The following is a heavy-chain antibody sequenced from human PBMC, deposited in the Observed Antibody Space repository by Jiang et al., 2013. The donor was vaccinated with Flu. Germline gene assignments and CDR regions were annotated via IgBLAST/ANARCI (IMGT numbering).Heavy chain of an antibody. J-gene: IGHJ4*02. D-gene: IGHD3-16*01. CDR2: ISGYDGHT. V-gene: IGHV1-18*01. CDR1: GYTFINYG. CDR3: ARDKGGYDF. Sequence: SGAEVKKPGASVKVSCKTFGYTFINYGISWVRQAPGQGLEWMGWISGYDGHTNYGQNFQGRVTLSTDTSTSTAYMDLRSLRSDDTATYYCARDKGGYDFWGQGTLVTVSS.